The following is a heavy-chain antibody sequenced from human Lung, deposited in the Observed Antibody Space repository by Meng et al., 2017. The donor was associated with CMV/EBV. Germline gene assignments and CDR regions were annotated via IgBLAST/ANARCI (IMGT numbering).Heavy chain of an antibody. CDR3: AKDSGRGGHLWFRGVDY. CDR1: GLTLSSYG. D-gene: IGHD3-10*01. Sequence: GGSLRLSCAASGLTLSSYGIHWVRQAPGKGLEWVAFIRYDGDKKEYVDSVKGRFTISRDNSKNMVNLQMNSLRAEDTAVYYCAKDSGRGGHLWFRGVDYWGQGTRVTGSS. V-gene: IGHV3-30*02. J-gene: IGHJ4*02. CDR2: IRYDGDKK.